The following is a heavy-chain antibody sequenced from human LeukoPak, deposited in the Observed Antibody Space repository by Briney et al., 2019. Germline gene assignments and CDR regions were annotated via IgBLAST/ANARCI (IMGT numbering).Heavy chain of an antibody. D-gene: IGHD5-24*01. V-gene: IGHV3-74*01. J-gene: IGHJ4*02. CDR2: INSDGSST. CDR3: ARDLVRDGYNDEGYYFDY. Sequence: PGGSLRLSCAASGFTFSSYWMHWVRQAPGKGMVWVSRINSDGSSTSYADSVKGRFTISRDNAKNTLYLQMNSLRAEDTAVYYCARDLVRDGYNDEGYYFDYWGQGTLVTVSS. CDR1: GFTFSSYW.